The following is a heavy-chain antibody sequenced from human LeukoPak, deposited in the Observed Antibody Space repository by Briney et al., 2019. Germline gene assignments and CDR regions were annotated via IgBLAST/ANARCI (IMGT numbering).Heavy chain of an antibody. CDR2: INHSGST. Sequence: SETLSLTCAVYGGSFSGYYWSWIRQPPGKGLEWIGEINHSGSTNYNPSLKSRVTISVDTSKNQFSLKLSSVTAADTAVYYCAAQDYGGNIDFWGQGTLVTVSS. V-gene: IGHV4-34*01. J-gene: IGHJ4*02. CDR1: GGSFSGYY. D-gene: IGHD4-23*01. CDR3: AAQDYGGNIDF.